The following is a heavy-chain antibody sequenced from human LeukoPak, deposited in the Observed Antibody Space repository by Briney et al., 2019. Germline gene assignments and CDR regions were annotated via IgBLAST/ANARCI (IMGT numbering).Heavy chain of an antibody. J-gene: IGHJ4*02. CDR1: GFTFSNYW. D-gene: IGHD3-22*01. V-gene: IGHV3-7*03. CDR2: IKQDGSEK. Sequence: PGGSLRLSCAASGFTFSNYWMSWVRQAPGKGLEWVANIKQDGSEKYYVDSVKGRFTISRDNSQNTVFLQMNSLRAEDTAVYYCARGAVVVIDYWGQGTLVTVSS. CDR3: ARGAVVVIDY.